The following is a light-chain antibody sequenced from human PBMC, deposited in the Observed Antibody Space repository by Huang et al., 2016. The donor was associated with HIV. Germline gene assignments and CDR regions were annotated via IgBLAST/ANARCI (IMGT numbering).Light chain of an antibody. V-gene: IGKV3-11*01. CDR3: HQKSTWA. CDR1: QSVSSY. Sequence: EIVLTQSPATLSLSPGERATLSCRASQSVSSYLAWYQQKPGQAPRLLIYDASNRATGSPARFSGSGSGTDFTLSISSLEPEDFALYYCHQKSTWAFGPGTKVDIK. J-gene: IGKJ3*01. CDR2: DAS.